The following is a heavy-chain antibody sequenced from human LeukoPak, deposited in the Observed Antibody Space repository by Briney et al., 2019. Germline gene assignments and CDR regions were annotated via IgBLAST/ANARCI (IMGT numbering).Heavy chain of an antibody. CDR1: GGSISSSSYY. Sequence: PSETLSLTCTVSGGSISSSSYYWGWIRQPPGKGLECTGSIYYSGSTYYNPSLKTRVTISVDTSKNQFSLTLSSVTAADTTVYSCARRPVREAFDYWGQGTLVTVSS. CDR3: ARRPVREAFDY. J-gene: IGHJ4*02. CDR2: IYYSGST. D-gene: IGHD3-10*01. V-gene: IGHV4-39*01.